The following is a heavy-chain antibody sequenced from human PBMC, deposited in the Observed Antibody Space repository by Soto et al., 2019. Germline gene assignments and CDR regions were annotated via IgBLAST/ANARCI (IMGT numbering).Heavy chain of an antibody. V-gene: IGHV4-34*01. CDR1: GGSFSGYY. CDR3: AERAGPRWFDP. CDR2: INHSGST. D-gene: IGHD1-1*01. Sequence: SETLSLTCAVYGGSFSGYYWSWIRQPPGKGLEWIGEINHSGSTNYNPSLKSRVTISVDTSKNQLSLKLSSVTAADTAVYYCAERAGPRWFDPWGQGTLVTVSS. J-gene: IGHJ5*02.